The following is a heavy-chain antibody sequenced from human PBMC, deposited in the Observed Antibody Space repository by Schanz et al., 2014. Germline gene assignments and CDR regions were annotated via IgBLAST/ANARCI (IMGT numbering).Heavy chain of an antibody. Sequence: QVQLVQSGGEMKKPGASVKVSCKASGYTFTDYGLSWVRQAPGQGLEWMGRIIPILGIANYAQKFQGRVTITADRSTSTAYMELSSLRSDDTAVYYCARGFDVWDRWGQGTLVIVSS. CDR2: IIPILGIA. D-gene: IGHD3-3*01. V-gene: IGHV1-69*02. CDR1: GYTFTDYG. CDR3: ARGFDVWDR. J-gene: IGHJ4*02.